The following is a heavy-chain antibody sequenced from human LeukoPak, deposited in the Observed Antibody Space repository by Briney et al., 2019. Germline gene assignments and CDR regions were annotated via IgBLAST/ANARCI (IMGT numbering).Heavy chain of an antibody. V-gene: IGHV1-18*04. CDR2: INPHTGDT. J-gene: IGHJ4*02. CDR1: GYTFITYG. CDR3: ARGDFDFDS. D-gene: IGHD2-21*01. Sequence: PSGKVAWKAAGYTFITYGISWVRQAAGQGLEWMGWINPHTGDTKNAQILHDRVTMTADPFTDTAYMELRSLRSDATAVYYCARGDFDFDSWGQGTLVTVS.